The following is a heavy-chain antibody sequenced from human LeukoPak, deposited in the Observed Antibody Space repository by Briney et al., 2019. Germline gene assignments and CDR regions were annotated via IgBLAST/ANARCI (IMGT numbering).Heavy chain of an antibody. V-gene: IGHV3-30*02. CDR3: AKGYCSGSCYNGLDY. CDR2: IRFDGTNK. Sequence: PGGSLRLSCAASGFTFSTYGMHWVRQAPGKGLEWVAFIRFDGTNKYYADSVKGRFANSRDSSKNTLYLQMNSLRAEDTAVYYCAKGYCSGSCYNGLDYWGQGTLVTVSS. CDR1: GFTFSTYG. D-gene: IGHD2-15*01. J-gene: IGHJ4*02.